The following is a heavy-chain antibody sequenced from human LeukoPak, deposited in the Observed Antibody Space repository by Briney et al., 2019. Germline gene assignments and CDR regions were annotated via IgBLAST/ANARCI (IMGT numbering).Heavy chain of an antibody. CDR1: GGSISSSSYY. D-gene: IGHD6-13*01. J-gene: IGHJ4*02. V-gene: IGHV4-39*07. CDR2: IYYSGST. Sequence: LETLSLTCTVSGGSISSSSYYWGWIRQPPGKGLEWIGSIYYSGSTYYNPSPKSRVTISVDTSKNQFSLKLSSVSAADTAVYYCARVVYSAYYFDYWGQGTLVTVSS. CDR3: ARVVYSAYYFDY.